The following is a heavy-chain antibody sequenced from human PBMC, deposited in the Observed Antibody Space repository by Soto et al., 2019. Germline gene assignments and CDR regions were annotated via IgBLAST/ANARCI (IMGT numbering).Heavy chain of an antibody. CDR2: IHYSGAT. CDR1: DDSMRSGGYY. Sequence: QLRLQESGPGLVEPSQTLSLICSVSDDSMRSGGYYWTWIRQLPGKGLQWIGFIHYSGATLYSPSLKSRVSISMQMSNNQFSLRLRSVTAADTAIYYCLRGKDKDDSSFRHHWGQGTPVTVSS. CDR3: LRGKDKDDSSFRHH. V-gene: IGHV4-31*03. J-gene: IGHJ5*02. D-gene: IGHD6-6*01.